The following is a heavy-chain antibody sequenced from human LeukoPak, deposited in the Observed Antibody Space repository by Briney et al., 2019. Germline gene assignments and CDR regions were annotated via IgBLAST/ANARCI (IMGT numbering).Heavy chain of an antibody. Sequence: GESLEIPCKASGYNFSDFWIAWVRQIPGKGLEWMGAILPDQSDPRYHPSFEGQLTISADTYFSTTPLQRNGLKASDSALYFCACWGLEDSSGFIYFDSWGQGTLVTVSS. CDR2: ILPDQSDP. CDR1: GYNFSDFW. V-gene: IGHV5-51*01. CDR3: ACWGLEDSSGFIYFDS. J-gene: IGHJ4*02. D-gene: IGHD3-22*01.